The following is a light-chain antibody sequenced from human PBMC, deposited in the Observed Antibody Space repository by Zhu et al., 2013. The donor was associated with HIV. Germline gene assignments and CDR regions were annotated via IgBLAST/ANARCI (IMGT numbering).Light chain of an antibody. CDR1: SSDVGGYNY. CDR2: DVS. V-gene: IGLV2-8*01. J-gene: IGLJ3*02. Sequence: QSALTQPPSASGSPGQSVAISCTGTSSDVGGYNYVSWYQQHPGKAPKLMIYDVSKRPSGVPDRFSGSKSGYTASLTISGLQAEDEADYYCSSYTIRSTRVFGGGTKLTVL. CDR3: SSYTIRSTRV.